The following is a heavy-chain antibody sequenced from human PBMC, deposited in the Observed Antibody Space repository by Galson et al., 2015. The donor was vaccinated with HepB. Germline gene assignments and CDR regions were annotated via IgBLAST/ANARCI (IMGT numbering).Heavy chain of an antibody. CDR1: GFTFGSTA. D-gene: IGHD4-17*01. CDR3: AKGYGLFDL. J-gene: IGHJ5*02. CDR2: ISANGGSR. Sequence: ASGFTFGSTAMTWVRQAPGKGLEWVSGISANGGSRFYAESVKGRFTISRDNSKNTLSSQMNSLRAEDTAVYYCAKGYGLFDLWGQGTLVTVSS. V-gene: IGHV3-23*01.